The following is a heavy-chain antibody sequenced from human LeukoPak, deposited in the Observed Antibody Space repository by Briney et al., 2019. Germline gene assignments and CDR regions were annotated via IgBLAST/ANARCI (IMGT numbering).Heavy chain of an antibody. J-gene: IGHJ5*02. CDR2: INHSGST. CDR3: ARNWNYDWFDP. CDR1: GGSFSGYY. D-gene: IGHD1-7*01. V-gene: IGHV4-34*01. Sequence: SETLSLTCAVYGGSFSGYYWSWIRQPPGKGLEWIGEINHSGSTNYNPSLKSRVTISVDTSKNQFSLKLSSVTAADTAVYYCARNWNYDWFDPWGQGTLVTVSS.